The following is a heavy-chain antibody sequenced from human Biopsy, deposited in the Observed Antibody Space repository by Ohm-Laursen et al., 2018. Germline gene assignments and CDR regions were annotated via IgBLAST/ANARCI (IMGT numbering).Heavy chain of an antibody. CDR2: IFYSGIP. Sequence: SETLSLTCTVSGGSVSSNVAYWAWIRQPPGKGLESIGSIFYSGIPYYNPSLQSRVTMSVDTSKNHFTLNLTSVTAADTAVYYCARHPTGFWFDPWGQGTLVIVSS. CDR3: ARHPTGFWFDP. CDR1: GGSVSSNVAY. V-gene: IGHV4-39*01. J-gene: IGHJ5*02.